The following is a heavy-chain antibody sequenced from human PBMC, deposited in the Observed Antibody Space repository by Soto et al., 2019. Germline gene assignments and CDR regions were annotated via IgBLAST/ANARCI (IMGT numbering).Heavy chain of an antibody. Sequence: QLQLQESGSGLVKPSQTLSLTCAVSGASISSGGYSWSWIRPPPGRGLEWIGYVFHSETTYYNPSLKSRVTMSVDSSKNQFSLKLTSVTAADTAVYYCARGGQQFLDYWGQGTLVTVSS. CDR1: GASISSGGYS. V-gene: IGHV4-30-2*01. CDR2: VFHSETT. D-gene: IGHD4-4*01. CDR3: ARGGQQFLDY. J-gene: IGHJ4*02.